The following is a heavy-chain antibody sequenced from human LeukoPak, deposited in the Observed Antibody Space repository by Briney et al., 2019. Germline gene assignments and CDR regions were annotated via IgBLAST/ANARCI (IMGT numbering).Heavy chain of an antibody. CDR1: GFTFSTYA. CDR2: IKSKTDGGTI. D-gene: IGHD3-16*02. CDR3: HRSYPYDY. J-gene: IGHJ4*02. Sequence: GRSLRLSCAASGFTFSTYAMHWVRQAPGKGLEWVGRIKSKTDGGTIDYAAPVKGRFTISRDDSKNTLYLQMNSLDTEDTAIYFCHRSYPYDYWGQGTLVTVSS. V-gene: IGHV3-15*01.